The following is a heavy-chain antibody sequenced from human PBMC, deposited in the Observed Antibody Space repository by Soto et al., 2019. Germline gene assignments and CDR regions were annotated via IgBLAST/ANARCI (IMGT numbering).Heavy chain of an antibody. V-gene: IGHV4-39*01. Sequence: PSETLSLTCTVSGGSISSSSYYWGWIRQPPGKGLEWIGSIYYSGSTYYNPSLKSRVTISVDTSKNQFSLKLSSVTAADTAVYYCARPFSGYCSGGSCYAVDSSDYWGQGTLVTVSS. J-gene: IGHJ4*02. CDR3: ARPFSGYCSGGSCYAVDSSDY. D-gene: IGHD2-15*01. CDR1: GGSISSSSYY. CDR2: IYYSGST.